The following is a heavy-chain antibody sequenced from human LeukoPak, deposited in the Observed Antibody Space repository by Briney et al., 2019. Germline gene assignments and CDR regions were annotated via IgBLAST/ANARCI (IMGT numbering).Heavy chain of an antibody. Sequence: SETLSLTCAVYGGSFSGYYWSWIRQPPGKGLEWIGEINHSGSTNYNPSLKCRVTISVDTSKNQFSLKLSSVTAADTAVYYCARGRNGVPAAMSPYYFDYWGQGTLVTVSS. V-gene: IGHV4-34*01. J-gene: IGHJ4*02. CDR3: ARGRNGVPAAMSPYYFDY. CDR1: GGSFSGYY. CDR2: INHSGST. D-gene: IGHD2-2*01.